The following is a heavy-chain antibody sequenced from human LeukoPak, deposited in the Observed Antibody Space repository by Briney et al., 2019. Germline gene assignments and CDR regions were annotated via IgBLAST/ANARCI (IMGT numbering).Heavy chain of an antibody. CDR1: GFTFSSYS. J-gene: IGHJ4*02. CDR3: AREGDYYDTSGYNY. D-gene: IGHD3-22*01. Sequence: GWSLRLSCTASGFTFSSYSLNWVRQAPGKGLEWVSGIGAGGTFTYYADSVKGRFTISRDNSRNTLYLQMNSLRAEDTAVYYCAREGDYYDTSGYNYWGQGTLVTVSS. CDR2: IGAGGTFT. V-gene: IGHV3-23*01.